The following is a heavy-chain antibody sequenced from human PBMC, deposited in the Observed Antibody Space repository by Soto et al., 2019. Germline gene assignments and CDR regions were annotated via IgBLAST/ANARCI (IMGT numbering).Heavy chain of an antibody. J-gene: IGHJ6*02. Sequence: QVHLVQSEAEVKKPGASVKVSCKTSGYTFTRYGISWVRQAPGQGLEWMGWISGYDGRTNFARKVQDRVTMTTDTSTSTVYMELRSLSSDDTAVYYCAREGDVPYYYYGMDVWGQGTTVTVSS. CDR2: ISGYDGRT. CDR1: GYTFTRYG. D-gene: IGHD2-21*02. V-gene: IGHV1-18*01. CDR3: AREGDVPYYYYGMDV.